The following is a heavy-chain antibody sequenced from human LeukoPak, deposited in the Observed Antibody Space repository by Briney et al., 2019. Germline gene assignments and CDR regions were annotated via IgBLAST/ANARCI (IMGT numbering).Heavy chain of an antibody. CDR1: GDSVSSNSVT. V-gene: IGHV6-1*01. CDR2: TYRSTWYN. Sequence: PSQTLSLTCAISGDSVSSNSVTWNWIRQSPSRGLEWLGRTYRSTWYNDYAVSVRGRITVNPDTSENQFSLHLNSVTPEDTAVYYCARRLTQYDCFDPWGQGILVTVSS. D-gene: IGHD2-2*01. CDR3: ARRLTQYDCFDP. J-gene: IGHJ5*02.